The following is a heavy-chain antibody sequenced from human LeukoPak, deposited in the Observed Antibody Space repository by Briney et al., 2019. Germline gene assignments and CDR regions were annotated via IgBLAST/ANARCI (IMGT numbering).Heavy chain of an antibody. Sequence: SETLSLTCTVSGGSISSYYWSWIRQPPGKGLEWIGYIYYSGSTNYNPSLKSRVTISVDTSKNQFSLKLNSVTAADTAVYYCARAPGYSSGWYVDYWGQGTLVTVSS. CDR2: IYYSGST. V-gene: IGHV4-59*01. CDR3: ARAPGYSSGWYVDY. CDR1: GGSISSYY. J-gene: IGHJ4*02. D-gene: IGHD6-19*01.